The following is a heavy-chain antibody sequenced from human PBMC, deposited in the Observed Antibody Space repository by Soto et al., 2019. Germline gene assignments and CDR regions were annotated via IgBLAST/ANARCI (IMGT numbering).Heavy chain of an antibody. J-gene: IGHJ1*01. CDR1: GGSFSGYY. Sequence: QVQLQQWGAGLLKPSETLSLTCAVYGGSFSGYYWSWIRQPPGKGLEWIGEINHSGSTNYNPSLKSRITISVDTSKNQFSLKRSSVTAADTAVYYWARGRSVVYLRKLLQHWGQGTLVTVSS. CDR3: ARGRSVVYLRKLLQH. CDR2: INHSGST. D-gene: IGHD2-8*02. V-gene: IGHV4-34*01.